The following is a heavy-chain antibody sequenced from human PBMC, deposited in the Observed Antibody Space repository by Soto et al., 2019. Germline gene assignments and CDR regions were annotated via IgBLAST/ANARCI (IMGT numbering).Heavy chain of an antibody. CDR3: ARGRRAVVTAKFDY. V-gene: IGHV4-59*12. J-gene: IGHJ4*02. Sequence: PSETLSLTCTVSGGSISSYYWSWIRQPPGKGLEWIGYIYYSGSTNYNPSLKSRVTISVDTSKNQFSLKLSSVTAADTAVYYCARGRRAVVTAKFDYWGQGTLVTVSS. D-gene: IGHD2-15*01. CDR1: GGSISSYY. CDR2: IYYSGST.